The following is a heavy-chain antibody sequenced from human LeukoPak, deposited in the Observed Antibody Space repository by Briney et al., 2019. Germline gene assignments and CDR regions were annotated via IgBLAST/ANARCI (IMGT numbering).Heavy chain of an antibody. V-gene: IGHV4-39*01. D-gene: IGHD3-3*01. CDR3: ARTGAYYDFWSGYYLTHYYGMDV. CDR1: GGSIDGTNW. Sequence: SETLSLTCDVSGGSIDGTNWWYWIRQPPGKGLEWIGSIYYSGSTYYNPSLKSRVTISVDTSKNQFSLKLSSVTAADTAVYYCARTGAYYDFWSGYYLTHYYGMDVWGQGTTVTVSS. CDR2: IYYSGST. J-gene: IGHJ6*02.